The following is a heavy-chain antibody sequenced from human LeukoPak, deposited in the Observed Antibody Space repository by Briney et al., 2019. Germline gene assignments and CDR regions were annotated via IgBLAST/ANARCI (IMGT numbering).Heavy chain of an antibody. CDR1: GFTFSDYN. J-gene: IGHJ4*02. Sequence: GGSLRLSCAASGFTFSDYNMRWIRQAPGKGLEWVSSISRSGSTKYYADSVKGRFTISRDNSKNTLYLQMNSLRAEDTAVYYCAKLLTGGYSYGQNDCWGQGTLVTVSS. CDR2: ISRSGSTK. V-gene: IGHV3-11*04. D-gene: IGHD5-18*01. CDR3: AKLLTGGYSYGQNDC.